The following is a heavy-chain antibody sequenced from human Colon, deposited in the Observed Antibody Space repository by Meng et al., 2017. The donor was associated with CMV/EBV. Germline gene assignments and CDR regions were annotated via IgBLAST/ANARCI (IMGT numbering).Heavy chain of an antibody. Sequence: ASVKVSCKASGYTFTSYYMHWVRQATGQGLEWMGWMNPNSGNTGYSQKFQGRVTMTRNTSISTAYMELSSLRSEDTAVYYCARWVASGTRGESWFDPWGQGTLVTVSS. CDR3: ARWVASGTRGESWFDP. V-gene: IGHV1-8*02. CDR1: GYTFTSYY. D-gene: IGHD1-1*01. J-gene: IGHJ5*02. CDR2: MNPNSGNT.